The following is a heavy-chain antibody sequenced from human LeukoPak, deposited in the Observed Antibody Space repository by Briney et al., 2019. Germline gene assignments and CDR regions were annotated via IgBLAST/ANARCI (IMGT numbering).Heavy chain of an antibody. D-gene: IGHD3-10*01. V-gene: IGHV4-34*01. CDR1: GGSFSGYY. CDR3: ARVNYYGSGRRWFDP. J-gene: IGHJ5*02. CDR2: INHSGST. Sequence: SETLSLTCAVYGGSFSGYYWSWLRQPPGKGLEWIGEINHSGSTNYNPSLKSRVTISVDTSKNQFSLKLSSVTAADTAVYYCARVNYYGSGRRWFDPWGQGTLVTVSS.